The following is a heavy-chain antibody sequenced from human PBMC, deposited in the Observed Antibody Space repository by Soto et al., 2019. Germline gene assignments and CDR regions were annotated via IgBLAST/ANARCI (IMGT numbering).Heavy chain of an antibody. V-gene: IGHV3-33*01. CDR3: ARDRGREYSYGFDY. CDR2: IWYDGSNK. Sequence: GGSLILSCAASGFTFSSYGMHWVRQAPGKGLEWVAVIWYDGSNKYYADSVKGRFTISRDNSKNTLYLQMNSLRAEDTAVYYCARDRGREYSYGFDYWGQGTLVTVSS. CDR1: GFTFSSYG. J-gene: IGHJ4*02. D-gene: IGHD5-18*01.